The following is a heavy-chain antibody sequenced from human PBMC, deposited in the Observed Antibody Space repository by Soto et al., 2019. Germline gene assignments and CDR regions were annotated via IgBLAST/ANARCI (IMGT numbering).Heavy chain of an antibody. J-gene: IGHJ4*02. CDR2: ISWNSGSI. D-gene: IGHD5-18*01. CDR1: GFTFDDYA. CDR3: AKDRISYGYYFDY. V-gene: IGHV3-9*01. Sequence: VQLVESGGGLVQPGRSLRLSCAASGFTFDDYAMHWVRQAPGKGLEWVSGISWNSGSIGYADSVKGRFTISRDNAKNSLYLQMNSLRAEDTALYYCAKDRISYGYYFDYWGQGTLVTVSS.